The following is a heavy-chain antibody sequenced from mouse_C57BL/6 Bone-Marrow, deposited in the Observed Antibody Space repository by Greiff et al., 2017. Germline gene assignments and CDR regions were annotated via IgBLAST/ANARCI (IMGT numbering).Heavy chain of an antibody. V-gene: IGHV1-22*01. J-gene: IGHJ2*01. Sequence: EVQLQQSGPELVKPGASVKMSCKASGYTFTDYNMHWVKQSHGKSLEWIGYINPNNGGTSYNQKFKGKATLTVNKSSSTAYMELRSLTSEDSAVYYCARWGYDGSDFDYWGQGTTLTVSS. D-gene: IGHD2-3*01. CDR2: INPNNGGT. CDR1: GYTFTDYN. CDR3: ARWGYDGSDFDY.